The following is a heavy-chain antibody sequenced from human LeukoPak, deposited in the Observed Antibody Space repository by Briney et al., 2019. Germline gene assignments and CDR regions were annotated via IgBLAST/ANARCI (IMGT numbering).Heavy chain of an antibody. J-gene: IGHJ4*02. CDR3: ARAQSGIVGSGHFDY. D-gene: IGHD1-26*01. CDR1: GFTFSSYG. CDR2: ISGSGGST. V-gene: IGHV3-23*01. Sequence: GGSLRLSCAASGFTFSSYGMSWVRQAPGKGLEWVSAISGSGGSTYYADSVKGRFTISRDNSKNTLYLQMNSLRAEDTAVYYCARAQSGIVGSGHFDYWGQGTLVTVSS.